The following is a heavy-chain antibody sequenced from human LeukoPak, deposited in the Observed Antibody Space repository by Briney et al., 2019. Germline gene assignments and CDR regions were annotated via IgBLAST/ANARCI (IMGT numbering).Heavy chain of an antibody. D-gene: IGHD3-9*01. Sequence: SQTLSLTCTVSGGSISSGSYYWSWIRQPAGKGLEWIGRIYTRGSTNYNPSLKSRVTISVDTSKNQFSLKLSSVTAADTAVYYCARSNYDILTGYYLDFDYWGQGTLVTVSS. CDR3: ARSNYDILTGYYLDFDY. J-gene: IGHJ4*02. V-gene: IGHV4-61*02. CDR2: IYTRGST. CDR1: GGSISSGSYY.